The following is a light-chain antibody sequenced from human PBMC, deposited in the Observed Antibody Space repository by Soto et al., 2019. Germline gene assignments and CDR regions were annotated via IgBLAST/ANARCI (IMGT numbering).Light chain of an antibody. CDR1: QSVSSSY. V-gene: IGKV3-20*01. J-gene: IGKJ2*01. Sequence: EIVLTQSPGTLSLSPGERATLSCRASQSVSSSYLAWYQQKPDQAPRLLISGASTRATGIPDRFSGSGSGSDFTRPISRLEPEEFALYYGQQYGSLPHPWVTFGQGTKLEIK. CDR3: QQYGSLPHPWVT. CDR2: GAS.